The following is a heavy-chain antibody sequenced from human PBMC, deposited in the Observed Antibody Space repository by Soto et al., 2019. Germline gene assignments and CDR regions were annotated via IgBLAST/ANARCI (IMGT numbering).Heavy chain of an antibody. Sequence: PGGSLRLSCAASGFTFDDHTLHWVRQAPGKGLEWVSLISWDGGSAYYADSVKGRFTISRDNIKDSLYLQMNSLRTDDTALYYCVKDGTVDGYVGAFDIWGPGTMVTVSS. D-gene: IGHD5-18*01. CDR2: ISWDGGSA. V-gene: IGHV3-43*01. J-gene: IGHJ3*02. CDR3: VKDGTVDGYVGAFDI. CDR1: GFTFDDHT.